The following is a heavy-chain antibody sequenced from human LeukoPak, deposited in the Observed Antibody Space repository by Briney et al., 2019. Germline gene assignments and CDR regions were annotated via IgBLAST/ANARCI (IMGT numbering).Heavy chain of an antibody. J-gene: IGHJ4*02. D-gene: IGHD1-26*01. CDR1: GYSISGGYY. V-gene: IGHV4-38-2*01. Sequence: SETLSLTCAVSGYSISGGYYWGWIRQPPGKGLEWIVSIYHSGTTYYNPSLKSRVTISVDTSKNQFSLKLNSVTAADTAVYYCARHYQTVSYYFDYWGQGTLVTVSS. CDR3: ARHYQTVSYYFDY. CDR2: IYHSGTT.